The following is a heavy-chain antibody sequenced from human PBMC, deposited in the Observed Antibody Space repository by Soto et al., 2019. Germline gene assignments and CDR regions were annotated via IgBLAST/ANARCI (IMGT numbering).Heavy chain of an antibody. Sequence: QLHLRESGPGLVKPSETLSLTCTISGGSITSSSYYWGWIRQPPGKGLERIGSISYSGSTYYNPSLKSRVTISVDTSKNQFSLKLSSVTAADTAVYYCATQEVGGSYVYTFDPWGQGTLVTVSS. J-gene: IGHJ5*02. D-gene: IGHD1-26*01. CDR2: ISYSGST. CDR3: ATQEVGGSYVYTFDP. CDR1: GGSITSSSYY. V-gene: IGHV4-39*01.